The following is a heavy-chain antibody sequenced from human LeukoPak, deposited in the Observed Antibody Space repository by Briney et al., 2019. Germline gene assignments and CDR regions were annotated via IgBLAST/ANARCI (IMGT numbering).Heavy chain of an antibody. CDR3: AKDPWGSGYAYYFDY. J-gene: IGHJ4*02. D-gene: IGHD5-12*01. Sequence: GGSLRLSCAASGFTFSSYGMHWVRQAPGKGPEWGAVISYDGSNKYYADSVKGRFTISRDNSKNTLYLQMNSLRAEDTAVYYCAKDPWGSGYAYYFDYWGQGTLVTVSS. CDR1: GFTFSSYG. CDR2: ISYDGSNK. V-gene: IGHV3-30*18.